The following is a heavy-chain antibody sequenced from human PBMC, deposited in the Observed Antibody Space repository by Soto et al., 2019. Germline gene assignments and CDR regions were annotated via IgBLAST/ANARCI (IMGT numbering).Heavy chain of an antibody. CDR2: ISSNGGST. J-gene: IGHJ3*02. CDR1: GFIFRSYT. V-gene: IGHV3-64D*06. Sequence: GGSLRLSCSASGFIFRSYTMDWVRQAPGKGLEYVSAISSNGGSTYDADSVKDRFIISRNNSKNTLYLQMRGLRAEDTAVYYWGKGGYSYAYSAFDIWGQGTMVTVSS. CDR3: GKGGYSYAYSAFDI. D-gene: IGHD3-16*01.